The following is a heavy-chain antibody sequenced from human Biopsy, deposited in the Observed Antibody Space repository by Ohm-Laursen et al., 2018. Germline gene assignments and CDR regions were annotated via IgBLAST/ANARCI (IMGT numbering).Heavy chain of an antibody. Sequence: SLRLSCAASGFIFDNYGMHWVRQAPGKGLEWVSGISWNSGDIVYADPVKGRFTISRDNAKNSLSLQMNSLRAEDTALYYCARDRSGLTLTTLDFWGHGTLVTVSS. CDR2: ISWNSGDI. J-gene: IGHJ4*01. V-gene: IGHV3-9*01. CDR1: GFIFDNYG. CDR3: ARDRSGLTLTTLDF. D-gene: IGHD6-25*01.